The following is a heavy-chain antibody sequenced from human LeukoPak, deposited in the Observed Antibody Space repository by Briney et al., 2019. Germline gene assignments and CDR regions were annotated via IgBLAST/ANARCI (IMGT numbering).Heavy chain of an antibody. D-gene: IGHD6-13*01. Sequence: SETLSLTCAVYGGSFSGDYWSWIRQPPGKGLEWVGEINHSGSTNYNPSLKSRVTISVDTSKNQFSLKLSSVTAADTAVYYCARDGSSWFYYYYYGMDVWGQGTTVTVSS. CDR1: GGSFSGDY. V-gene: IGHV4-34*01. CDR3: ARDGSSWFYYYYYGMDV. CDR2: INHSGST. J-gene: IGHJ6*02.